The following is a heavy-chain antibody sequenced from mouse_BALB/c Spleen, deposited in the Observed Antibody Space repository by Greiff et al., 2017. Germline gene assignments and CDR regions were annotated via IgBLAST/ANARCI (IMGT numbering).Heavy chain of an antibody. CDR2: ISNGGGST. V-gene: IGHV5-12-2*01. CDR3: ARRDFDV. Sequence: EVMLVESGGGLVQPGGSLKLSCAASGFTFSSYTMSWVRQTPEKRLEWVAYISNGGGSTYYPDTVKGRFTISRDNAKNTLYLQMSSLKSEDTAMYYCARRDFDVWGAGTTVTVSS. J-gene: IGHJ1*01. CDR1: GFTFSSYT.